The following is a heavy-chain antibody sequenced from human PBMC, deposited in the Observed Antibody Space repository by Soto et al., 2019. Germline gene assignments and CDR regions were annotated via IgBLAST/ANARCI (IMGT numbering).Heavy chain of an antibody. CDR3: ARVDSSGYQPFDY. D-gene: IGHD3-22*01. CDR1: GASVSTSY. V-gene: IGHV4-59*08. CDR2: IYYSGST. Sequence: ETLSLTCTVSGASVSTSYWSWIRQPPGRGLEWIGYIYYSGSTNYNPSLKSRVTISADTSKNQFSLKLSSVTAADTAVYYCARVDSSGYQPFDYWGQGTLVTVSS. J-gene: IGHJ4*02.